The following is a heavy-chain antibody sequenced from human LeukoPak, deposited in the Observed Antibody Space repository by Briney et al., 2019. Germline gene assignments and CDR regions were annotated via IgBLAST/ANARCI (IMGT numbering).Heavy chain of an antibody. V-gene: IGHV1-69*05. Sequence: SVKVSCKASGGTFSSYAISWVRQAPGQGLEWMGGIIPIFGTANYAQKFQGRVTITTDESTSTAYMELSSLRSEDTAVDYCARVQRIVVVTATIGSSFGAFDIWGQGTMVTVSS. CDR2: IIPIFGTA. D-gene: IGHD2-21*02. CDR3: ARVQRIVVVTATIGSSFGAFDI. J-gene: IGHJ3*02. CDR1: GGTFSSYA.